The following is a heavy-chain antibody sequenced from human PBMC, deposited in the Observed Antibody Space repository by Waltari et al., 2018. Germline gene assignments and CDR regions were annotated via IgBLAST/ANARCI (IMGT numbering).Heavy chain of an antibody. V-gene: IGHV3-23*04. CDR1: GFTFSSYG. J-gene: IGHJ4*02. Sequence: EVQLVESGGGLVQPGGSLRLSCAASGFTFSSYGMSWVRQVPGKGLEWVSGISGSCGSTYYADSVKGRFTISRDNSKNMLYLQMNSLRADDTAVYYCAKDHDFTIYYFDYWGQGTLVTVSS. CDR3: AKDHDFTIYYFDY. D-gene: IGHD2-21*02. CDR2: ISGSCGST.